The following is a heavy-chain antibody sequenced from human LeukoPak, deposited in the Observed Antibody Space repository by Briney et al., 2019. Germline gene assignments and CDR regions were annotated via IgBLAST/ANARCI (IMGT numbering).Heavy chain of an antibody. Sequence: ASVKVSCKASGYTFTSYGISWVRQAPGQGLEWMGWISAYNGDTNYAQKLQGRVTMTTDTSTSTAYMELRSLRSDDTAVYYCARVAGSYYDSSGYYLGWGQGTLVSVSS. CDR2: ISAYNGDT. V-gene: IGHV1-18*01. J-gene: IGHJ4*02. CDR1: GYTFTSYG. CDR3: ARVAGSYYDSSGYYLG. D-gene: IGHD3-22*01.